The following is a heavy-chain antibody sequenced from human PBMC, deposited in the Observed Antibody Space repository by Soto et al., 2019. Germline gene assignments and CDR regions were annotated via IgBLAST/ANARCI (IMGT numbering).Heavy chain of an antibody. CDR3: APFKHAPNGIDC. D-gene: IGHD2-8*01. CDR1: GYTFTAYY. CDR2: INPKTGDT. V-gene: IGHV1-2*06. Sequence: ASVKVSCKASGYTFTAYYLYWVRQAPGQGLEWVGRINPKTGDTNYAQVFQGRVTMTRDTSIRTAYLELSNLRSDDTAFYYCAPFKHAPNGIDCWGQGTLVRVYS. J-gene: IGHJ4*02.